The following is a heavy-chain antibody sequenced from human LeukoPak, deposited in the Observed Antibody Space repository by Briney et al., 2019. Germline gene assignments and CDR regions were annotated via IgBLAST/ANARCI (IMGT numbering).Heavy chain of an antibody. Sequence: GGSQRLSRAASGFTFTDYWMTWVRQVPGKGLEWVANINRAGIESYYVDSVKGRFTISRDNAEKSLYLQMDSLRVDDTAVYYCARVGTWELQRVFDNWGQGPLVTVSS. CDR2: INRAGIES. J-gene: IGHJ4*02. D-gene: IGHD4-23*01. CDR1: GFTFTDYW. CDR3: ARVGTWELQRVFDN. V-gene: IGHV3-7*01.